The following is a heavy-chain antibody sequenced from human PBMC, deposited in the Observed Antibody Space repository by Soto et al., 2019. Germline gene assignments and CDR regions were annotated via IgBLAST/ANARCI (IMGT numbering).Heavy chain of an antibody. CDR2: IYHSGST. CDR1: GGSISSSNW. CDR3: ARLGYYDSSGYYVGY. J-gene: IGHJ4*02. D-gene: IGHD3-22*01. V-gene: IGHV4-4*02. Sequence: SETLSLTCAVSGGSISSSNWWSWVRQPPGKGLEWIGEIYHSGSTNYNPSLKSRVTISVDKSKNQFSLKLSSVTAADTAVYYCARLGYYDSSGYYVGYWGQGSLVTVS.